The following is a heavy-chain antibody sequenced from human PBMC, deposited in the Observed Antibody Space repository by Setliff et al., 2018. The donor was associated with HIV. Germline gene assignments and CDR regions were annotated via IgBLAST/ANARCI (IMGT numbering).Heavy chain of an antibody. Sequence: SETLSLTCTVSGDFSNVQWWTWMRQSPGLGLQWIGSIYHSGSTYYDPSLKNRVTLSVDTSNNQVSLTLTSVTAADTAVYYCAKQPGGHSFFDHWGQGTWVTVS. CDR1: GDFSNVQW. CDR2: IYHSGST. V-gene: IGHV4-59*11. J-gene: IGHJ4*02. CDR3: AKQPGGHSFFDH. D-gene: IGHD1-1*01.